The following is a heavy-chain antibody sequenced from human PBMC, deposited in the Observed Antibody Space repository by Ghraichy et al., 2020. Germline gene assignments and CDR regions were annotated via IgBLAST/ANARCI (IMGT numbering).Heavy chain of an antibody. CDR3: AKDFHLGWELAYYFDY. J-gene: IGHJ4*02. CDR1: GFTFSNYA. V-gene: IGHV3-23*01. D-gene: IGHD1-26*01. Sequence: GGSLRLSCVVSGFTFSNYAMSWVRQAPGMGLEWVSGIGGSGDSTYYADSVKGRFTISRDNSKNTLYLQMNGLRAEDTAVYYCAKDFHLGWELAYYFDYWGQGTLVTVSS. CDR2: IGGSGDST.